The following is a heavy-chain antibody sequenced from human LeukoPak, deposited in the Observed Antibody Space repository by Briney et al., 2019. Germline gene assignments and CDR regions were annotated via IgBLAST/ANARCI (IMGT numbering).Heavy chain of an antibody. CDR3: AKDGPHYYGSGSYYNSLYGMDV. CDR1: GFTFSSYG. D-gene: IGHD3-10*01. V-gene: IGHV3-30*18. CDR2: ISYDGSNK. Sequence: PGRSLRLSCAASGFTFSSYGMHWVRQAPGKGLEWVAVISYDGSNKYYADSVKGRFTISRDNPKNTLYLQMTSLRAEDTAVYYCAKDGPHYYGSGSYYNSLYGMDVWGQGTTVTVSS. J-gene: IGHJ6*02.